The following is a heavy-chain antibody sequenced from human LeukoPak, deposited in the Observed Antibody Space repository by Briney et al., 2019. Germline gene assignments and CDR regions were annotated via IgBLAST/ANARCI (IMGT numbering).Heavy chain of an antibody. Sequence: ASVKVSCKASGYTFTSYDINWVRQATGQGLEWMGWTDPNSGNTGYAQKFQSRVTMTRNTSISTAYMELSSLRSEDTAVYYCARGPWGYCSSTSCYATGGYGMDVWGQGTTVTVSS. CDR2: TDPNSGNT. CDR1: GYTFTSYD. J-gene: IGHJ6*02. CDR3: ARGPWGYCSSTSCYATGGYGMDV. V-gene: IGHV1-8*01. D-gene: IGHD2-2*01.